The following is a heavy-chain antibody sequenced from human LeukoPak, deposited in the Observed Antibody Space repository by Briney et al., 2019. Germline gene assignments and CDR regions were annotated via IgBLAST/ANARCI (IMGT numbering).Heavy chain of an antibody. CDR1: GGSISSYY. Sequence: SETPSLTCTASGGSISSYYWSWIRQPPGKGLEWIGYIYYSGSTNYNPSLKSRVTISVDTSKNQFSLKLSSVTAADTAVYYCAREESGRGTYYDLHWGQGTLVTVSS. V-gene: IGHV4-59*01. D-gene: IGHD3-16*01. CDR2: IYYSGST. J-gene: IGHJ4*02. CDR3: AREESGRGTYYDLH.